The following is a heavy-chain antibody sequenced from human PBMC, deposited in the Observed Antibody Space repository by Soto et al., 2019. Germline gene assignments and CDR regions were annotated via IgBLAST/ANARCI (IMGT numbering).Heavy chain of an antibody. D-gene: IGHD2-2*01. CDR1: GFTFSSYA. Sequence: QVQLVESGGGVVQPGRSLRLSCAASGFTFSSYAMHWVRQAPGKGLEWVAVISYDGSNKYYADSVKGRFTISRDNSKNRLYRQMTSLRAEDTAVYYCARDARYCISTSCYYWFDPWGQGTLVTDSS. CDR2: ISYDGSNK. V-gene: IGHV3-30-3*01. J-gene: IGHJ5*02. CDR3: ARDARYCISTSCYYWFDP.